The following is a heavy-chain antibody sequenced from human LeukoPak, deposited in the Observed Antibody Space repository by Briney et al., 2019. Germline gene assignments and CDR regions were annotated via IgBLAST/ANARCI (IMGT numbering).Heavy chain of an antibody. Sequence: GGSLRLSCAASGFIFSSYAMHWVRQAPGKGLEWVAVISYDGSNKYYADSVKGRFTISRDNSKSTLYLQTKSLRVEDTAVSDCVSWGDGYTVDYWGQGTLVTVSS. CDR3: VSWGDGYTVDY. CDR1: GFIFSSYA. D-gene: IGHD5-24*01. J-gene: IGHJ4*02. CDR2: ISYDGSNK. V-gene: IGHV3-30*01.